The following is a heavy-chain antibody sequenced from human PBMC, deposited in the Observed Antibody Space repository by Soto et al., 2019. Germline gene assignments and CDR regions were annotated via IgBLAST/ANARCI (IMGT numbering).Heavy chain of an antibody. V-gene: IGHV3-74*01. CDR3: VRGEGGWETY. D-gene: IGHD6-19*01. CDR2: INSDGSST. Sequence: EVQLMESGGGLVQPGGSLRLSCAASGFTFSSYWMHWVRQAPGKGLVWVSRINSDGSSTTYADSVKGRFTISRDNAKNTMYLPMNSLRAEDTAVYYCVRGEGGWETYWGQGNLVTVSS. CDR1: GFTFSSYW. J-gene: IGHJ4*02.